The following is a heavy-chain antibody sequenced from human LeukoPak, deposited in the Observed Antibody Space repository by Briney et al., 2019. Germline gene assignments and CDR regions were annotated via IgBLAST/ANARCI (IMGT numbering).Heavy chain of an antibody. Sequence: PGGSLRLSCAASGFNFINAWMSWVRQAPGKGLEWVGRIKSKTSGETTDYAAPVRGRFTISRDDSRNTLYLQMSSLKIEDSAVYYCITHSGCDNANSVSCYKAYWGQGTLVTVSS. CDR2: IKSKTSGETT. J-gene: IGHJ4*02. CDR1: GFNFINAW. D-gene: IGHD2-21*01. V-gene: IGHV3-15*01. CDR3: ITHSGCDNANSVSCYKAY.